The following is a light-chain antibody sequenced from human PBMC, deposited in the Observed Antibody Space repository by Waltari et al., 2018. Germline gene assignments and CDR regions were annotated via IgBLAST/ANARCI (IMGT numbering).Light chain of an antibody. CDR2: DVI. V-gene: IGLV2-14*01. CDR1: SSDVGAYSY. CDR3: NSYTNNSTLV. J-gene: IGLJ3*02. Sequence: QSALTQPASVSGSPGQSITISCTGTSSDVGAYSYFSWYQQFPGKVPKLIIYDVIRRPSGVSNRFSGSKSGNTASLTISGLQGEDEAHYYCNSYTNNSTLVFGGGTELTVL.